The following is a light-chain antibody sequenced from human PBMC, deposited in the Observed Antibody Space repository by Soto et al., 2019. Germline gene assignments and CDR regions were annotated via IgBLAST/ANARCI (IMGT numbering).Light chain of an antibody. CDR1: SSDVGAYNH. CDR3: CSYAGSYTFYV. CDR2: EVS. V-gene: IGLV2-14*01. Sequence: QCALTQPASVCGSPGQSITISCTGTSSDVGAYNHVSWHQQHPGKAPKLMIYEVSNRPSGVSNRFSGSKSGNTASLSISGLQPEDEADYYCCSYAGSYTFYVFGTGTKLTVL. J-gene: IGLJ1*01.